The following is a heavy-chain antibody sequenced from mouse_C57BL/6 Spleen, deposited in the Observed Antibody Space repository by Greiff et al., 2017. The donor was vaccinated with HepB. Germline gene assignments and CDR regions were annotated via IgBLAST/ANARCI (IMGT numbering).Heavy chain of an antibody. CDR3: ARTGDGSSFFDY. CDR2: IDPSDSYT. Sequence: QVQLQQPGAELVRPGTSVKLSCKASGYTFTSYWMHWVKQRPGQGLEWIGVIDPSDSYTNYNQKFKGKATLTVDTSSSTAYMQLSSLTSEDSAVYYCARTGDGSSFFDYWGQGTTLTVSS. V-gene: IGHV1-59*01. CDR1: GYTFTSYW. J-gene: IGHJ2*01. D-gene: IGHD1-1*01.